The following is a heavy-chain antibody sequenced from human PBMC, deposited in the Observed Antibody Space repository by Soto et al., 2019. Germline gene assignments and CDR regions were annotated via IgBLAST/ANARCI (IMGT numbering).Heavy chain of an antibody. CDR2: IYYSGST. Sequence: SETLSLTCTVSGGSISSGGYYWSWIRQHPGKGLEWIGYIYYSGSTYYNPSLKSRVTISVDTSKNRFSLKLSSVTAADTAVYYGATAGEEYYYDGSANSFDHWGQGTLVTVPS. CDR3: ATAGEEYYYDGSANSFDH. V-gene: IGHV4-31*03. CDR1: GGSISSGGYY. D-gene: IGHD3-22*01. J-gene: IGHJ5*02.